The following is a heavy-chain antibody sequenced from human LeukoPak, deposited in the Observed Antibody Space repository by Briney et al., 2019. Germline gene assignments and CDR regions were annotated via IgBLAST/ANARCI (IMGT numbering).Heavy chain of an antibody. Sequence: GASVKVSCKASGYTFTGYYMHWVRQAPGQGLEWMGWINPNSGGTNYAQKFQGRVTMTRDTSISTAYMELSRLRSDDTAVYYCARDLSYSSSRPYYYMDVWGKGTTVTVSS. V-gene: IGHV1-2*02. CDR1: GYTFTGYY. CDR2: INPNSGGT. CDR3: ARDLSYSSSRPYYYMDV. D-gene: IGHD6-13*01. J-gene: IGHJ6*03.